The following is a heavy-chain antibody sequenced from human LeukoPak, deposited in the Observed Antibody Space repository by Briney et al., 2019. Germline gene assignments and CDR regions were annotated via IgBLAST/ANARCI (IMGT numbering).Heavy chain of an antibody. J-gene: IGHJ6*03. V-gene: IGHV3-64*01. D-gene: IGHD1-26*01. CDR3: ARDLHSGSSSYYYMDV. CDR2: ISSNGGST. Sequence: GGSLRLSCAASGFTFSSYDMHWVRQAPGKGLEYVSAISSNGGSTYYANSVKGRFTISRDNSKNTLYLQMGSLRAEDMAVYYCARDLHSGSSSYYYMDVWGKGTTVTVSS. CDR1: GFTFSSYD.